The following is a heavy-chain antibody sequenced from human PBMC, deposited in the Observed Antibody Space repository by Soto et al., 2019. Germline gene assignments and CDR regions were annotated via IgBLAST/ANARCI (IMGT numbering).Heavy chain of an antibody. J-gene: IGHJ6*02. CDR3: KWGLELLPPPDYYYYGMDV. D-gene: IGHD1-7*01. CDR2: IRSKAYGGTP. Sequence: PGGSLRLSCTASGFTFGDYAMSWFRQAPGKGLEWVGFIRSKAYGGTPEYAASVKGRFTISRDDSKSIAYLQMNSLKTEDTAVYYRKWGLELLPPPDYYYYGMDVWGQGTTVTVAS. CDR1: GFTFGDYA. V-gene: IGHV3-49*03.